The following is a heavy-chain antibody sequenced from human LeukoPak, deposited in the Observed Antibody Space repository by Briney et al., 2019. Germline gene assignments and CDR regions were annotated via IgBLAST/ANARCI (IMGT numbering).Heavy chain of an antibody. CDR1: VGSINSGNW. CDR2: IYHNGTP. V-gene: IGHV4-4*02. J-gene: IGHJ6*02. D-gene: IGHD2-2*02. Sequence: SGTLSLTCAVSVGSINSGNWWSWVRQSPGKGLEWIGEIYHNGTPNYNPSLKSRVTISADTFKNHFSLKMTSVTAADTAVYYCATAPILRGEGGEHYKYGMDVWGQGTTVNVSS. CDR3: ATAPILRGEGGEHYKYGMDV.